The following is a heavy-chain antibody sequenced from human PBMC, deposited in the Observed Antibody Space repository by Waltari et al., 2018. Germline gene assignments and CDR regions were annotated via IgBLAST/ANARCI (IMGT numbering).Heavy chain of an antibody. D-gene: IGHD3-22*01. Sequence: QVQLVQSGAEVKKPGASVKVSCKASGYTFTGYYMHWVRQAPGQGLEWMGWINPNSGGTNYAQKLQGRVTMTRDTSISTAYMELSRLRSDDTAVYYCAKDSSGYTYWGQGTLVTVSS. J-gene: IGHJ4*02. V-gene: IGHV1-2*02. CDR1: GYTFTGYY. CDR3: AKDSSGYTY. CDR2: INPNSGGT.